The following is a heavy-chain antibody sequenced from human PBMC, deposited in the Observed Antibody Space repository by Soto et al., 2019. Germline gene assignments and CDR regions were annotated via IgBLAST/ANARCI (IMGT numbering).Heavy chain of an antibody. Sequence: SETLSLSCTVSGGSISSYYWSWIRQPPGKGLEWIGYIYYSGSTNYNPSLKSRVTISVDTSKNQFSLKLGSVTAADTAVYYCARGVGSSSWYHYYYGMDVWGQGTTVTVS. V-gene: IGHV4-59*01. CDR2: IYYSGST. D-gene: IGHD6-13*01. CDR1: GGSISSYY. J-gene: IGHJ6*02. CDR3: ARGVGSSSWYHYYYGMDV.